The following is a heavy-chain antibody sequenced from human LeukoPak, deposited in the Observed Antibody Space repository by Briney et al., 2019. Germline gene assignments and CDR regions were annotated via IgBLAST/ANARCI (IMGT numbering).Heavy chain of an antibody. CDR1: GDSITGYY. J-gene: IGHJ5*02. Sequence: SETLSLTCTVSGDSITGYYWGWIRQPPGKGLEWIGNIYYTGNTYYNASLKSRVTISVDTSKNQFSLTLSSVTAADTAVYYCARDSSGDGYSSGYHWGQGTLVTVSS. CDR3: ARDSSGDGYSSGYH. D-gene: IGHD6-25*01. V-gene: IGHV4-38-2*02. CDR2: IYYTGNT.